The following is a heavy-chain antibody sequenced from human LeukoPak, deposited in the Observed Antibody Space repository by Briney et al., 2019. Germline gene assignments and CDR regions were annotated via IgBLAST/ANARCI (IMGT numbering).Heavy chain of an antibody. CDR2: ISGSGGST. Sequence: PGGSLRLSCAASGFTFSSYAMSWVRQAPGKGLEWVSAISGSGGSTYYADSVKGRFTISRDNSKNTLYPQMNSLRAEDTAVYYCAKDSLRPRLKAFDPWGQGTLVTVSS. V-gene: IGHV3-23*01. J-gene: IGHJ5*02. CDR3: AKDSLRPRLKAFDP. CDR1: GFTFSSYA. D-gene: IGHD4-17*01.